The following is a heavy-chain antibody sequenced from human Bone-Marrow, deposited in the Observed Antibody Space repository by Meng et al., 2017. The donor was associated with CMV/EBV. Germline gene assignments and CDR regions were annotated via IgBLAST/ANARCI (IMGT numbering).Heavy chain of an antibody. D-gene: IGHD3-22*01. Sequence: ASVKVSCKASGYTFTGYYMHWVRQAPGQGLEWMGWINPNSGGTNYAQKFQGRVTMTRDTSISTAYMELSSLRSEDTAVYYCARVSSSGYWHYYYYYGMDVWGQGTTVTVSS. CDR1: GYTFTGYY. CDR2: INPNSGGT. J-gene: IGHJ6*02. V-gene: IGHV1-2*02. CDR3: ARVSSSGYWHYYYYYGMDV.